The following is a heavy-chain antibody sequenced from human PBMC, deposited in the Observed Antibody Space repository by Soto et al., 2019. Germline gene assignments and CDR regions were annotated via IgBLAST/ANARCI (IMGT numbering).Heavy chain of an antibody. D-gene: IGHD1-26*01. V-gene: IGHV3-23*01. Sequence: EVQLLESGGGLVQPGGSLRLSCAASGFTFSSYAMRWVRQAPVKGLEWVSAISGSGDSTYYADSVKGRFTISRDNSKNTLYLQMNSLRAEDTAVYYCARLASGSYYDYWRQGTLVTVSS. CDR3: ARLASGSYYDY. CDR1: GFTFSSYA. CDR2: ISGSGDST. J-gene: IGHJ4*02.